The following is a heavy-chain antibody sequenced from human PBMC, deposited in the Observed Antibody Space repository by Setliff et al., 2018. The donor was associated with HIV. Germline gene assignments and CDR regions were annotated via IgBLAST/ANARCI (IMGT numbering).Heavy chain of an antibody. CDR2: IDHSGST. J-gene: IGHJ4*02. D-gene: IGHD1-26*01. CDR1: GTSLNTYY. V-gene: IGHV4-34*01. CDR3: AGGPGTTSIDY. Sequence: PSETLSLTCAVYGTSLNTYYWTWIRYTPGRGLQWIGQIDHSGSTNYNPSLKSRVTLSVDASKNQFSLEMRSLTAADTAVYYCAGGPGTTSIDYWAQGTLVTVSS.